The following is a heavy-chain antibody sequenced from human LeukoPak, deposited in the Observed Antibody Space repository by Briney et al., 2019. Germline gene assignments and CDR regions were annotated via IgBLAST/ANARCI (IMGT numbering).Heavy chain of an antibody. CDR3: ARGPPPTYYYDSSGNQDYYYGMDV. J-gene: IGHJ6*02. Sequence: GSVKDSCKASGDTFTSYDINWGRHATGERREWMGWMNPNSDNTSYAQKFQGRVTMPRNTSISTAYTELSSLRSEDTAVYYCARGPPPTYYYDSSGNQDYYYGMDVWGQGTTVTASS. CDR2: MNPNSDNT. CDR1: GDTFTSYD. D-gene: IGHD3-22*01. V-gene: IGHV1-8*01.